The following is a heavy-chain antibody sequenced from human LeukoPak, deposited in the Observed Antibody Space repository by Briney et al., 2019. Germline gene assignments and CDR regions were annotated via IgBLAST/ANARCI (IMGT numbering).Heavy chain of an antibody. CDR1: GFNFSPYA. J-gene: IGHJ4*02. CDR3: ARETGYCSTTSCYTFFDY. CDR2: IKQDGSMK. D-gene: IGHD2-2*02. V-gene: IGHV3-7*01. Sequence: GGSLRLSCVASGFNFSPYAVHWVRQAPGKGLEWVANIKQDGSMKGYVDSVKGRFTISRDDAKNSVYLQTNSLRAEDTAVYYCARETGYCSTTSCYTFFDYWGQGTLVTVSS.